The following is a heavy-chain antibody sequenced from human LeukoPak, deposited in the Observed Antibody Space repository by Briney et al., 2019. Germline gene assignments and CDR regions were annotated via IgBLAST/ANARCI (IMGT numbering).Heavy chain of an antibody. Sequence: ASVTVSCKGSGYTLTELSMHWVRQAPGKGLEWMGGFDPEDGETIYAQKFQGRVTMTEDTSTDTAYMELSSLRSEDTAVDYCATGYEYYFDYWGQGTLVTVSS. CDR3: ATGYEYYFDY. CDR2: FDPEDGET. CDR1: GYTLTELS. V-gene: IGHV1-24*01. D-gene: IGHD5-12*01. J-gene: IGHJ4*02.